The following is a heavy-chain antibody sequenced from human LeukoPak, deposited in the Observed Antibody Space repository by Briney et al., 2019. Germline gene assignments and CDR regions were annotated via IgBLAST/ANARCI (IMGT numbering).Heavy chain of an antibody. J-gene: IGHJ4*02. CDR1: GFTFSNYW. CDR2: INQDGSEK. V-gene: IGHV3-7*01. D-gene: IGHD3-16*02. Sequence: GGSLRLSCAASGFTFSNYWMTWVRQAPGKGLEWVANINQDGSEKNYVDSVKGRFTISRDNAKNSLFLQMDSLRAEDTAVYYCARHRTASDYWGQGTLVTVSS. CDR3: ARHRTASDY.